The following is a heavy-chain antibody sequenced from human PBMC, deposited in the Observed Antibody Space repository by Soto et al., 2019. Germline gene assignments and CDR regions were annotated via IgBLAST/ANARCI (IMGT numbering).Heavy chain of an antibody. CDR2: ISGSGGST. Sequence: TGGSLRLSCAASGFAFSSYAMSWVRQAPGKGLEWVSAISGSGGSTYYADSVKGRFTISRDNSKNTLYLQMNSLRAEDTAVYYCANPTDYYYGMDVWGQGTTVTVSS. CDR3: ANPTDYYYGMDV. CDR1: GFAFSSYA. J-gene: IGHJ6*02. V-gene: IGHV3-23*01.